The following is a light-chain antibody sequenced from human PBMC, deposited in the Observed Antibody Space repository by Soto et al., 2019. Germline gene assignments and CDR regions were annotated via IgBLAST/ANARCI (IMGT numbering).Light chain of an antibody. J-gene: IGKJ5*01. CDR2: GAS. Sequence: EIVLTQSPATLSVSAGGTVTLSCRASQSIRTNVAWYQQIPGQAPRLLVYGASTRATGVPARFSGSGSGIEFTLTISSLQSEDSAFYYCQQYSKWPITFGQGTRLEIK. CDR3: QQYSKWPIT. V-gene: IGKV3-15*01. CDR1: QSIRTN.